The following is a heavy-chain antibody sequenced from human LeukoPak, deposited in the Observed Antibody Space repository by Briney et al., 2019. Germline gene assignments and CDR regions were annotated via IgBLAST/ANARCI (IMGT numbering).Heavy chain of an antibody. CDR1: GGSFSGYY. D-gene: IGHD3-22*01. Sequence: SETLSLTCAVYGGSFSGYYWSWIRQPPGKGLEWIGEINHSGSTNYNPSLKSRVTISVDTSKNQFSLKLSSVTAADTAVYYCARGVSTMTTDAYFDYWAREPWSPSPQ. J-gene: IGHJ4*02. CDR3: ARGVSTMTTDAYFDY. V-gene: IGHV4-34*01. CDR2: INHSGST.